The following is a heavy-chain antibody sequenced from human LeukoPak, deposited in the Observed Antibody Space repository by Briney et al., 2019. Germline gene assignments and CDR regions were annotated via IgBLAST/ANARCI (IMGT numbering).Heavy chain of an antibody. J-gene: IGHJ4*02. V-gene: IGHV1-18*01. Sequence: ASVKVSCKASGYTFTSYGISWVRQAPGQGLEWMGWISAYNGNTNYAQKLQGRVTMTTDTSTSTAYMELRSLRSDDTAVYYCARVGPTTRSGSYYYFDYWGQGTLVTVSS. D-gene: IGHD1-26*01. CDR2: ISAYNGNT. CDR3: ARVGPTTRSGSYYYFDY. CDR1: GYTFTSYG.